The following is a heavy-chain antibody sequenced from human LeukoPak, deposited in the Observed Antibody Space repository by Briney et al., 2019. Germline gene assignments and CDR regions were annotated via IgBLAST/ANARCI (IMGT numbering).Heavy chain of an antibody. V-gene: IGHV3-48*01. CDR3: ARESWGFDY. CDR2: ISSSSSTI. Sequence: GFLRPFWAGSGFTFHSFSMNWVRPAPGKGLEWVSYISSSSSTIYYADSVKGRFTISRDNAKNSLYLQMNSLRAEDTAVYYCARESWGFDYWGQGTLVTVSS. D-gene: IGHD7-27*01. J-gene: IGHJ4*02. CDR1: GFTFHSFS.